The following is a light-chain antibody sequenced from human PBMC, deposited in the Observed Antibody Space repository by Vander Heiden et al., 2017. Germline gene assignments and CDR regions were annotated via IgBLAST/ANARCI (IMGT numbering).Light chain of an antibody. CDR1: SSDVGGYNY. J-gene: IGLJ2*01. Sequence: QSALTPPRPLAGSPGPSVTISCTGTSSDVGGYNYVSWYQHHPGKAPKLMIYDVSKRPSGVPDRFSGSKSGNTASLTISGLQAEDEADYYCSSYAGSYTWVFGGGTKLTVL. V-gene: IGLV2-11*01. CDR3: SSYAGSYTWV. CDR2: DVS.